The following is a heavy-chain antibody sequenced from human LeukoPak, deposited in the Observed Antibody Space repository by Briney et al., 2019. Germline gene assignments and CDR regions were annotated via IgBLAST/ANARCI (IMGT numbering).Heavy chain of an antibody. J-gene: IGHJ4*02. CDR3: AKVRGTYSSGYFFDY. Sequence: GGSLRLSCAASGFTFYNYAMHWVRHAPGKGVEWLSIISWNSGYIDYADSVKGRFTISRDNAKKSLDLQMNSLRAEDTAFYYCAKVRGTYSSGYFFDYWGQGTLVTVSS. CDR1: GFTFYNYA. CDR2: ISWNSGYI. V-gene: IGHV3-9*01. D-gene: IGHD6-19*01.